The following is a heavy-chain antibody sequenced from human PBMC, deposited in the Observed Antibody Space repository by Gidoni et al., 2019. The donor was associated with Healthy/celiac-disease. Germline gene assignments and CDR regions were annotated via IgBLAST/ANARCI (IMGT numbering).Heavy chain of an antibody. J-gene: IGHJ4*02. Sequence: QVTLRESGPALVKPTQTLTLTCSFSGFSLSTSGMCVSWIRQPPGKALEWLALIDWDDDKYYSTSLKTRLTISKDTSKNQVVLTMTNMDPVDTATYYCARIRSLYSSGWLFPFDYWGQGTLVTVSS. V-gene: IGHV2-70*01. CDR2: IDWDDDK. CDR1: GFSLSTSGMC. D-gene: IGHD6-19*01. CDR3: ARIRSLYSSGWLFPFDY.